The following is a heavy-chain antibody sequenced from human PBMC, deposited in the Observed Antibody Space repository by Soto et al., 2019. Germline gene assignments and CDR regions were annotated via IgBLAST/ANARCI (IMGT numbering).Heavy chain of an antibody. Sequence: SETLSLTCSVSGVAMTYGGYSWSWIRQSPEKGLEWLGYIGHLETTYYNPSFKSRLSLSIDRTRNQFSLSLSSMTAADKAVYYCARLYWSYYASSGYLDQWGQGTLVTVSS. CDR2: IGHLETT. D-gene: IGHD3-22*01. CDR1: GVAMTYGGYS. J-gene: IGHJ4*02. CDR3: ARLYWSYYASSGYLDQ. V-gene: IGHV4-30-2*06.